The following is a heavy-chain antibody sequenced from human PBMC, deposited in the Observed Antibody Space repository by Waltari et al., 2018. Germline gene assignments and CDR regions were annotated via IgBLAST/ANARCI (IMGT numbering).Heavy chain of an antibody. CDR2: IYYSGST. CDR3: ARAPVVIAIDYFDD. Sequence: QVQLQESGPGLVKPSQTLSLTCTVSGGSISSGGYYWSWIRQHPGKGLEWIGYIYYSGSTYHNPSLKSRVTISVDTSKNQFSLKLSAVTAADTAVYYCARAPVVIAIDYFDDWGQGTLVTVSS. J-gene: IGHJ4*02. D-gene: IGHD2-21*01. CDR1: GGSISSGGYY. V-gene: IGHV4-31*03.